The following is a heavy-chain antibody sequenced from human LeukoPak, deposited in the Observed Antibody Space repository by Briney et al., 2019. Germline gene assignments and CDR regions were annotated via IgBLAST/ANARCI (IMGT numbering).Heavy chain of an antibody. D-gene: IGHD5-24*01. J-gene: IGHJ3*02. CDR3: ARGSSGDGYKRSEREQDEGAFDI. Sequence: GGSLRLSCAASGFTFDDYAMHWVRQAPGKGLEWVSGISWNSGSIGYADSVKGRFTISRDNAKNSLYLQMNSLRAEDTAVYYCARGSSGDGYKRSEREQDEGAFDIWGQGTMVTVSS. V-gene: IGHV3-9*01. CDR1: GFTFDDYA. CDR2: ISWNSGSI.